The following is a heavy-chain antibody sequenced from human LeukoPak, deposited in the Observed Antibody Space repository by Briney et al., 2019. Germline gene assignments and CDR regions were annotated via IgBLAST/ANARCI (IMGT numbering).Heavy chain of an antibody. CDR1: GGSISSYY. CDR3: ARHGRSGGSCYFDY. V-gene: IGHV4-59*08. Sequence: PSETLSLTCTVSGGSISSYYWSWIRQPPGKGLEWIGYIYYSGSTNYNPSLKSRVTISVDTSKNQFSLKLSSVTAADTAVYYCARHGRSGGSCYFDYWGQGTLVTVSS. D-gene: IGHD2-15*01. J-gene: IGHJ4*02. CDR2: IYYSGST.